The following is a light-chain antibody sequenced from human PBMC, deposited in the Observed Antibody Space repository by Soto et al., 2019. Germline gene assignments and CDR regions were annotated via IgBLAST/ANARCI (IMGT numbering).Light chain of an antibody. J-gene: IGLJ3*02. Sequence: QSVLTQPPSASGTPGQRVTISCSGSSSNIGSNIVSWYQQLPGAAPKLLIYNDNQRPSGVPDRFSGSRSGTSASLAISGLQSEDEADYYCAAWDDSLTGSWVFGGGTQLTVL. CDR3: AAWDDSLTGSWV. V-gene: IGLV1-44*01. CDR1: SSNIGSNI. CDR2: NDN.